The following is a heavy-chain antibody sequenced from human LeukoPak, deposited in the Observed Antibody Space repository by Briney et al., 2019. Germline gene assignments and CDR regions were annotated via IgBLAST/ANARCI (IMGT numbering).Heavy chain of an antibody. CDR3: ARAEYYYDSSGTPLPSWFDP. CDR2: ISAYNGNT. Sequence: ASVKVSCKASGYTFTTYGITWVRQAPGQGLEWMGWISAYNGNTNYAQKLQGRVTMTTDTSTSTAYMELRSLRSDDTAVYYCARAEYYYDSSGTPLPSWFDPWGQGTLVTVSS. J-gene: IGHJ5*02. V-gene: IGHV1-18*01. CDR1: GYTFTTYG. D-gene: IGHD3-22*01.